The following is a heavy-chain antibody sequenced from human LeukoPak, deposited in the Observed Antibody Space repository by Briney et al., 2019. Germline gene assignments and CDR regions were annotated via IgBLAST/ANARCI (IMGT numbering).Heavy chain of an antibody. Sequence: ASVKVSCKVSGYTFTGYYMHWVRQAPGQGLEWMGWINPNSGGTNYAQNFQGRVTMTRDTSISTAYMELSRLRSDDTAVYYCGRGVVPAAPNFDYWGQGTLVTVSS. D-gene: IGHD2-2*01. CDR3: GRGVVPAAPNFDY. V-gene: IGHV1-2*02. J-gene: IGHJ4*02. CDR2: INPNSGGT. CDR1: GYTFTGYY.